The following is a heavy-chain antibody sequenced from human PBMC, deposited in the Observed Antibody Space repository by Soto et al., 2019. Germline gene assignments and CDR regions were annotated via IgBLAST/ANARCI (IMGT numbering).Heavy chain of an antibody. CDR3: ARDLGEDSSSWYRDNWFDP. D-gene: IGHD6-13*01. V-gene: IGHV3-21*01. CDR2: ISSSSSCI. J-gene: IGHJ5*02. Sequence: GGSLRLSCAASGFTFSSYSMNWVRQAPGKGLEWVSSISSSSSCIYYADSVKGRFTISRDNAKNSLYLQMNSLRAEDTAVYYCARDLGEDSSSWYRDNWFDPWGQGTLVTVSS. CDR1: GFTFSSYS.